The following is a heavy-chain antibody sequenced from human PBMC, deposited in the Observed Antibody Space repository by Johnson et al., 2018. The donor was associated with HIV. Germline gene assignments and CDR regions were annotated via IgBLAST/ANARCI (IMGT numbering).Heavy chain of an antibody. CDR3: TTKTTLVTLGFDI. CDR1: GFTFSSYG. J-gene: IGHJ3*02. Sequence: QMQLVESGGGVVQPGGSLRLSCAASGFTFSSYGMHWVRQAPGKGLEWVAFIRYDGSNKYYADSVKGRFTISRDDSKNTLYLQMNSLKTEDTAVYYCTTKTTLVTLGFDIWGQGTMVTVSS. CDR2: IRYDGSNK. V-gene: IGHV3-30*02. D-gene: IGHD4-23*01.